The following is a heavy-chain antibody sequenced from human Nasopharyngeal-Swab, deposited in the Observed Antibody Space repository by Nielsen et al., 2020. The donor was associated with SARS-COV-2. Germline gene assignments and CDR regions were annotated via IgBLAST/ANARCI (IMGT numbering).Heavy chain of an antibody. V-gene: IGHV1-3*01. CDR1: GYTLTSYG. Sequence: ASVKVSCKASGYTLTSYGISWVRQAPGQRPEFMGWINAGKGNTIYSQRFQGRVRISRDTSANTVYMELNRLRSEDTAVYYCARVPAVAASRIDYWGQGTLVTVSS. CDR2: INAGKGNT. D-gene: IGHD6-19*01. CDR3: ARVPAVAASRIDY. J-gene: IGHJ4*02.